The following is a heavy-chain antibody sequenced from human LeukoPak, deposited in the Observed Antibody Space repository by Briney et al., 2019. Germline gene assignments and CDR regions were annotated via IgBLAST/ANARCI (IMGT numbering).Heavy chain of an antibody. CDR1: GGTFSNYA. D-gene: IGHD1-26*01. CDR2: IIPIFGTA. Sequence: SVKVSCKASGGTFSNYAISWVRQAPGQGLEWMGGIIPIFGTANYAQKFQGRVTITTDESTSTAYMELSSLRSEDTAVYYCARTSRGSGSYYSGFDYWGQGTLVTVSS. CDR3: ARTSRGSGSYYSGFDY. J-gene: IGHJ4*02. V-gene: IGHV1-69*05.